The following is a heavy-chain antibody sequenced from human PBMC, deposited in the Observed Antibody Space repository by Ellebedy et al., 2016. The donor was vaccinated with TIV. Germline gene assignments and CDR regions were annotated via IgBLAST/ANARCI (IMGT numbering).Heavy chain of an antibody. D-gene: IGHD3-3*02. CDR2: ISGSGDNT. CDR3: VAFTVNFDF. J-gene: IGHJ4*02. Sequence: GGSLRLSXAASGFTFATYAMSWVRQAPGKGLEWVSAISGSGDNTYYADSVKGRFTISRDNSKNTLCLQLNSLRAEDTAIYYCVAFTVNFDFWGQGTQVTVSS. V-gene: IGHV3-23*01. CDR1: GFTFATYA.